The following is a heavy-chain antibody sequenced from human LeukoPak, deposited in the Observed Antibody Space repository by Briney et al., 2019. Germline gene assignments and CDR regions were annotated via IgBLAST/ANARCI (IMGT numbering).Heavy chain of an antibody. D-gene: IGHD6-19*01. CDR2: INPYSGDT. CDR1: GYTFTGYH. CDR3: ARTGIAVQGFDY. J-gene: IGHJ4*02. Sequence: ASVKVSCKASGYTFTGYHIHWVRQAPGQGLEWMGRINPYSGDTNFAQKFQGRVTMTRDTSITTAYMDLSSLRSEDTAVYYCARTGIAVQGFDYWGQGTLVTVSS. V-gene: IGHV1-2*06.